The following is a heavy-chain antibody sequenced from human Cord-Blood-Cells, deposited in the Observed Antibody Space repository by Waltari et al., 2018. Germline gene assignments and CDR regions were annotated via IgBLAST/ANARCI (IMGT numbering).Heavy chain of an antibody. D-gene: IGHD2-15*01. V-gene: IGHV4-34*01. CDR2: INHSGST. Sequence: QVQLQQWGAGLLKPSETLSLTCAVYGGSFSGYYWSWIRRPPGKGLEWIGEINHSGSTNYNPSLKSRVTISVDTSKNQFSLKLSSVTAADTAVYYCAREVVVAATPGGAFDIWGQGTMVTVSS. CDR1: GGSFSGYY. CDR3: AREVVVAATPGGAFDI. J-gene: IGHJ3*02.